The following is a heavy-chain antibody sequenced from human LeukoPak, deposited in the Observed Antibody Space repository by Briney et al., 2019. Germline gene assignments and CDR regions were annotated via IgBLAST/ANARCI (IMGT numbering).Heavy chain of an antibody. J-gene: IGHJ6*02. Sequence: GGSLRLSCAASGFTFSSYSMNWVRQAPGKGLEWVSSISSSSSYIYYADSVKGRFTISRDNAENSLYLQRNSLRAEDTAVYYCARDSGWLGPLGGMDVWGQGTTVTVSS. CDR2: ISSSSSYI. CDR1: GFTFSSYS. V-gene: IGHV3-21*01. CDR3: ARDSGWLGPLGGMDV. D-gene: IGHD6-19*01.